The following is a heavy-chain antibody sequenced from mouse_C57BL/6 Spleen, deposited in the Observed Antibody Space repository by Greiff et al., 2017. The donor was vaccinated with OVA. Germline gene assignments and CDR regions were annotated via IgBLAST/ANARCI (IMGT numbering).Heavy chain of an antibody. CDR2: ISSGGSYT. CDR3: ARPAGSSPYFDY. Sequence: DVMLVESGGDLVKPGGSLKLSCAASGFTFSSYGMSWVRQTPDKRLEWVATISSGGSYTYYPDSVKGRFTISRDNAKNTLYLQMSSLKSEDTAMYYCARPAGSSPYFDYWGQGTTLTVSS. CDR1: GFTFSSYG. V-gene: IGHV5-6*02. J-gene: IGHJ2*01.